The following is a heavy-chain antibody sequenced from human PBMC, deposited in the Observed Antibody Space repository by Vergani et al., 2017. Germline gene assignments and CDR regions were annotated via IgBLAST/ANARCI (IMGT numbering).Heavy chain of an antibody. D-gene: IGHD4-23*01. CDR3: ARAYGGNSDY. Sequence: QVQLQESGPGLTKPSQTLSLTCTVSGASITSGDYYWNGIRQTPGKGLEWIGYIYYRGSTFYNPSLKSRVTISEDTSKNQFSLKLISVTAADTAVYYCARAYGGNSDYWGQGTLVTVSS. CDR1: GASITSGDYY. J-gene: IGHJ4*02. CDR2: IYYRGST. V-gene: IGHV4-30-4*01.